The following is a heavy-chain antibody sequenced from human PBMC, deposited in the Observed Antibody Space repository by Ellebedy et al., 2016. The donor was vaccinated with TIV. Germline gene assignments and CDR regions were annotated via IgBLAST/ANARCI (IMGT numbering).Heavy chain of an antibody. J-gene: IGHJ6*02. D-gene: IGHD1-1*01. Sequence: GESLKISXDASDFSVSDNYINWVRQAPGKGLDWVSVIFSGGSTFYADSVKGRFTISRDNSKNTLYLQMNSLRVEDTAVYYCGRGSTGNYYPLDVWGQGTTVTVSS. CDR2: IFSGGST. V-gene: IGHV3-53*01. CDR3: GRGSTGNYYPLDV. CDR1: DFSVSDNY.